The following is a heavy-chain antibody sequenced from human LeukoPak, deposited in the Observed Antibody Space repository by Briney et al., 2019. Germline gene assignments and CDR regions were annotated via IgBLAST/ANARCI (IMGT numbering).Heavy chain of an antibody. V-gene: IGHV1-69*01. D-gene: IGHD5-18*01. CDR1: GGTFSSYA. CDR3: AREQIDTAMGNWFDP. Sequence: SVRVSCKASGGTFSSYAISWVRQAPGQGLEWMGGIIPIFGTANYAQKFQGRVTITADESTSTAYMELSSLRSEDTAVYYCAREQIDTAMGNWFDPWGQGTPVTVSS. J-gene: IGHJ5*02. CDR2: IIPIFGTA.